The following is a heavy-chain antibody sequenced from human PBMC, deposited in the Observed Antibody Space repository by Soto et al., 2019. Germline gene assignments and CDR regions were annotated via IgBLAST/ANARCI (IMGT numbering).Heavy chain of an antibody. CDR2: INHSGST. CDR3: ARLPAPGRTFIFAY. CDR1: GGSFSGYY. Sequence: SETLSLTCAVYGGSFSGYYWSWIRQPPGKGLEWIGEINHSGSTNYNPSLKSRVTISVDTSKNQFSLKLSSVTAADTAVYYCARLPAPGRTFIFAYWGQGTLVTVSS. J-gene: IGHJ4*02. V-gene: IGHV4-34*01.